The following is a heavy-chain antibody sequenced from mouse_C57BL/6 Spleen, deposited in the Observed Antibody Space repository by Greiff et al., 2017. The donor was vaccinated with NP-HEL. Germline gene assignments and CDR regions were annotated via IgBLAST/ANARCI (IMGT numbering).Heavy chain of an antibody. J-gene: IGHJ4*01. D-gene: IGHD2-4*01. Sequence: EVKLVESGGGLVKPGGSLKLSCEASGFTFSSYAMSWVRQTPEKRLEWVATISDGGSYTYYPDNVKGRFTISRDNAKNNLYLQMSHLKTEDTAMYYCARDRDYEGMDYWGQGTSVTVSS. V-gene: IGHV5-4*01. CDR2: ISDGGSYT. CDR3: ARDRDYEGMDY. CDR1: GFTFSSYA.